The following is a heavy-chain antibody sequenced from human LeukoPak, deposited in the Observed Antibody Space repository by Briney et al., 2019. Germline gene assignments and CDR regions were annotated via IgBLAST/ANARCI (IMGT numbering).Heavy chain of an antibody. CDR2: IYSDNT. CDR3: VNGESFYGDYGFDY. CDR1: GFTVSSNS. J-gene: IGHJ4*02. D-gene: IGHD4-17*01. V-gene: IGHV3-66*03. Sequence: GGSLRLSCTVSGFTVSSNSMSWVRQAPGKGLEWVSFIYSDNTHYSDSVKGRFTISRDNSKNTLYLQMNNLRVEDTAVFYCVNGESFYGDYGFDYWGQGTLVTVSS.